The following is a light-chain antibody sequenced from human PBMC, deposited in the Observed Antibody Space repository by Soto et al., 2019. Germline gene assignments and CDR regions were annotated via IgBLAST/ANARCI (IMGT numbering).Light chain of an antibody. Sequence: QSVLTQPPSVSGAPGQRVTISCSGSSSNIGADNDVHWYQQRPGTAPKLLIFGNNNRPSGVPDRFSGSKSGTSASLAITGLQADDEGDYYCQSYASTLSARYVFGTGTKLTVL. V-gene: IGLV1-40*01. CDR2: GNN. CDR3: QSYASTLSARYV. J-gene: IGLJ1*01. CDR1: SSNIGADND.